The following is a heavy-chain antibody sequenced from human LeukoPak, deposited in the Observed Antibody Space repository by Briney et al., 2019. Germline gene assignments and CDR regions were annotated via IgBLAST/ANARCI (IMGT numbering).Heavy chain of an antibody. CDR1: GYTFTGYY. Sequence: GASVKVSCKASGYTFTGYYMHWVRQAPGQGLEWMGWINPNSGGTHYAQKFQGRVTLTRDTSISTACMELRSLRSDDTAVYYCARWGVVPAAGLDYWGQGTLVTVSS. CDR3: ARWGVVPAAGLDY. CDR2: INPNSGGT. J-gene: IGHJ4*02. V-gene: IGHV1-2*02. D-gene: IGHD2-2*01.